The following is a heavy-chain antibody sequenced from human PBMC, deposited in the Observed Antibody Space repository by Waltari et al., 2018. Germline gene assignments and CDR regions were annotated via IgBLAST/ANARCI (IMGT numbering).Heavy chain of an antibody. CDR1: GFTVSSNY. D-gene: IGHD4-17*01. CDR3: ARGLSDDYGEV. V-gene: IGHV3-53*01. CDR2: IYSGCRT. J-gene: IGHJ4*02. Sequence: EVQLVESGGGLIQPGGSLRLSCAASGFTVSSNYMSWVRQAPGKGLEWVSVIYSGCRTYYADSVKGRFTISRDNSKNTLYRQMNSLRAEDTAVYYCARGLSDDYGEVWGQGTLVTVSS.